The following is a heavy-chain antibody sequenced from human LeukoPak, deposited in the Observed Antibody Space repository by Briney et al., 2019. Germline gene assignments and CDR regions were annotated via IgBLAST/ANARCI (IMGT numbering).Heavy chain of an antibody. V-gene: IGHV1-2*02. CDR2: FNPNSGGT. CDR1: GYTFTGYY. CDR3: ATVPSSGWPIDY. J-gene: IGHJ4*02. Sequence: GASVKLSCKASGYTFTGYYMHWVRQAPGQGLGWKGWFNPNSGGTNYAQKFQGRVTMTRDTSISTAYMELSRLRSDDTAVYYCATVPSSGWPIDYWGQGTLVTVSS. D-gene: IGHD6-19*01.